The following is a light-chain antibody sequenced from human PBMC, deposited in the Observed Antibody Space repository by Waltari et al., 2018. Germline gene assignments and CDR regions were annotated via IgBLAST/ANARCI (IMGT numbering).Light chain of an antibody. CDR1: SRDVGGYGQ. J-gene: IGLJ3*02. Sequence: QSALTQPASVSGSLGQSITISCTGTSRDVGGYGQVSWYQQHPGKAPELIIYEVSKRPSGVSDRFSGSKSGNTASLTISGLQADGEADFYCSSFTYTTTLVFGGGTKLTVL. V-gene: IGLV2-14*01. CDR3: SSFTYTTTLV. CDR2: EVS.